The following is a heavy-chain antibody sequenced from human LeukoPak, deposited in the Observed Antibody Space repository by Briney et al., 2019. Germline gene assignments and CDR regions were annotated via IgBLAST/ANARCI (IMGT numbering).Heavy chain of an antibody. Sequence: GGSLRLSCAASGFTFSSYAMSWVRQAPGKGLEWVSAISGSGGSTYYADSVKGRFTTSRDNSENTLYLQMNSLRAEDTAVYYCAKGPTKPPCPFDYWGQGTLVTVSS. CDR2: ISGSGGST. D-gene: IGHD2-2*01. CDR3: AKGPTKPPCPFDY. CDR1: GFTFSSYA. J-gene: IGHJ4*02. V-gene: IGHV3-23*01.